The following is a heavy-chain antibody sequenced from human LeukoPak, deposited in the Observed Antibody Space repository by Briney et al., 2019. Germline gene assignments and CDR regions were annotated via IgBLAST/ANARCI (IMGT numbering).Heavy chain of an antibody. CDR1: GFTFSSYS. Sequence: GGSLRLSCAASGFTFSSYSMNWVRQAPGKGLEWVSSISSSSSYIYYADSVKGRFTISRDNAKNSLFLQMNSLRAEDTAVYYCAKGSFGSGSFFDYWGQGTLVAVSS. CDR2: ISSSSSYI. J-gene: IGHJ4*02. V-gene: IGHV3-21*01. D-gene: IGHD3-10*01. CDR3: AKGSFGSGSFFDY.